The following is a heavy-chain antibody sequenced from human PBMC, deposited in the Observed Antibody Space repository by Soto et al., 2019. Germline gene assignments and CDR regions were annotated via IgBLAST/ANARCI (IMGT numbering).Heavy chain of an antibody. Sequence: SVTVSCKASVGTFSSYAISWVRQATGQGLEWMGGIIPIFGTANYAQKFQGRVTITADESTSTAYMELSSLRSEDTAVYYCARTLAWGNWFDPWGQGTLVTVSS. J-gene: IGHJ5*02. CDR3: ARTLAWGNWFDP. D-gene: IGHD3-16*01. CDR2: IIPIFGTA. CDR1: VGTFSSYA. V-gene: IGHV1-69*13.